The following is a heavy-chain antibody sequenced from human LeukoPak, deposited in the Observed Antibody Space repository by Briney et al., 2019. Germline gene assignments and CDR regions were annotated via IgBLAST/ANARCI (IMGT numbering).Heavy chain of an antibody. J-gene: IGHJ4*02. V-gene: IGHV4-30-4*08. D-gene: IGHD4-11*01. CDR3: ANNDYSNYGSDY. Sequence: SQTLSLTCTVSGGSISSGDYYWSWIRQPPGKGLEWIGYIYYSGSTYYNPSLKSRVTISVDTSKNQFSLKLSSVTAADTAVYYCANNDYSNYGSDYWGQGTLVTVSS. CDR1: GGSISSGDYY. CDR2: IYYSGST.